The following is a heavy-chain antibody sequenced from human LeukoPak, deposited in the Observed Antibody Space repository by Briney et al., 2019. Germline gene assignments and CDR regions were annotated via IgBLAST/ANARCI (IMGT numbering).Heavy chain of an antibody. CDR3: ARRRGRYTGDAFDI. Sequence: GQSVKISCTGYRYRFTSYWIGWVRQMRGKGLEWMGFIYPGDSDTRYSPSFQGQVTISADKSMSTAYLQWSSLKASDTAMYYCARRRGRYTGDAFDIWGQGTMVTVSS. D-gene: IGHD1-26*01. V-gene: IGHV5-51*01. CDR2: IYPGDSDT. CDR1: RYRFTSYW. J-gene: IGHJ3*02.